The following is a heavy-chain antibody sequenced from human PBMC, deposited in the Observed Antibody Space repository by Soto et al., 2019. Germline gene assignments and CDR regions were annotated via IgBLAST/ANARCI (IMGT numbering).Heavy chain of an antibody. CDR3: SHYFFALGPDY. Sequence: GGSLRLSCVSSGLTFSRYWMTWVRQAPGKGLEWVANIKEDGSDKYYVDSVRGRFTISRDNAKNSVFLQMNSLRVEDTAVYYCSHYFFALGPDYWGQGSMVTVSS. D-gene: IGHD3-3*01. CDR1: GLTFSRYW. J-gene: IGHJ4*02. CDR2: IKEDGSDK. V-gene: IGHV3-7*01.